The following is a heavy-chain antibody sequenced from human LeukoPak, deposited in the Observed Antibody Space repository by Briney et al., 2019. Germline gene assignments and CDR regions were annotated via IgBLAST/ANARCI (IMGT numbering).Heavy chain of an antibody. CDR2: INHSGST. CDR3: ARGIAFDP. J-gene: IGHJ5*02. CDR1: GGSFCGYY. V-gene: IGHV4-34*01. D-gene: IGHD2-21*01. Sequence: PSETLSLTCAVYGGSFCGYYWSWIRQPPGKGLEWIGEINHSGSTNYNPSLKSRVTISVDTSKNQFSLKLSSVTAADTAVYYCARGIAFDPWGQGTLVTVSS.